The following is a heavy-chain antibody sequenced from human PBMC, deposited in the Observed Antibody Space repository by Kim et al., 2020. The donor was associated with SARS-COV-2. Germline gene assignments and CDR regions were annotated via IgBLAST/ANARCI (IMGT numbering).Heavy chain of an antibody. CDR1: GFTFSSYA. CDR2: ISGSGGST. CDR3: AKSPLLWFGELSHFDY. Sequence: GGSLRLSCAASGFTFSSYAMSWVRQAPGKGLEWVSAISGSGGSTYYADSVKDRFTISRDNSKNTLYLQMNSLRAEDTAVYYCAKSPLLWFGELSHFDYWGQGTLVTVSS. J-gene: IGHJ4*02. D-gene: IGHD3-10*01. V-gene: IGHV3-23*01.